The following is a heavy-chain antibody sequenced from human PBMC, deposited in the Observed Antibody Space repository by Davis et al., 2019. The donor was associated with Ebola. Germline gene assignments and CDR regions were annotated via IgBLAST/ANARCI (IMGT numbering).Heavy chain of an antibody. Sequence: SETLSLTCTVSGYSISSGYYWGWIRQPPGKGLEWIGSIYHSGSTYYNPSLKSRVTISVDTSKNQFSLKLSSVTAADTAVYYCARDRVDRYYFDYWGQGTLVTVSS. V-gene: IGHV4-38-2*02. CDR2: IYHSGST. J-gene: IGHJ4*02. D-gene: IGHD5-12*01. CDR3: ARDRVDRYYFDY. CDR1: GYSISSGYY.